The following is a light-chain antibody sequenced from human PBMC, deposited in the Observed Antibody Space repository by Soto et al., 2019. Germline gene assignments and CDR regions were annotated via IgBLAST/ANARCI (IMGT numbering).Light chain of an antibody. J-gene: IGLJ1*01. Sequence: QSVLTQPASVSGSPGQSITISCTGTSSDVGGYNYVSWYQQHPGKAPKLMIYEVSNRPSGVSNRFSGSKSGSTASLTISGLQAEDKADYYCNSYATGNTRVFGTGTKVTVL. CDR1: SSDVGGYNY. V-gene: IGLV2-14*01. CDR2: EVS. CDR3: NSYATGNTRV.